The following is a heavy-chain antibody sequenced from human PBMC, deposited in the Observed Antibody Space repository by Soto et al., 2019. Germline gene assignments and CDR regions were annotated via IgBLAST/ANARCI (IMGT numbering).Heavy chain of an antibody. J-gene: IGHJ5*02. CDR2: IKQDGSDK. D-gene: IGHD1-26*01. V-gene: IGHV3-7*01. CDR1: GLTFITYW. CDR3: TRNRAKFDP. Sequence: GSLRLSCVPSGLTFITYWMSWARQAPGKGLEGVANIKQDGSDKYYVDSVKGRFTISRDDAENSLYLQMNNLRAEDTAVYYCTRNRAKFDPWGQGTPVTVSS.